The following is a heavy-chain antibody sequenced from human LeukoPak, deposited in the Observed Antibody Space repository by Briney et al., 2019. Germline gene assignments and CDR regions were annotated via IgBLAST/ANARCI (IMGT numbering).Heavy chain of an antibody. J-gene: IGHJ4*02. CDR2: IYYSGST. D-gene: IGHD5-18*01. CDR3: AREQQSRYSYGYFDY. CDR1: GGSVSSGGYY. V-gene: IGHV4-31*03. Sequence: SETLSLTCTVSGGSVSSGGYYWSWIRQHPGKGLERIGYIYYSGSTYYNPSLKNRVTISVDTSKNQFSLKLSSVTAADTAVYYCAREQQSRYSYGYFDYWGQGTLVTVSS.